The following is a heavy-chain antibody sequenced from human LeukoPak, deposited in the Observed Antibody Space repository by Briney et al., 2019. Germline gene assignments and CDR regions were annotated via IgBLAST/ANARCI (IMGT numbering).Heavy chain of an antibody. CDR3: AREGYDSSGYSFDY. CDR2: INHSGST. V-gene: IGHV4-34*01. Sequence: SETLSLTCAVYGGSFSGYYWSWIRQPPGKGLEWIGEINHSGSTNYNPSLKSRVTISVDTSKNQFSLKLSSVTAADTAVYYCAREGYDSSGYSFDYWGQGTLVTVSS. D-gene: IGHD3-22*01. CDR1: GGSFSGYY. J-gene: IGHJ4*02.